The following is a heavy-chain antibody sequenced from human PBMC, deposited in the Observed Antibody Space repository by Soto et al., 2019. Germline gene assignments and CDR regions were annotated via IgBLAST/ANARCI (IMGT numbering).Heavy chain of an antibody. Sequence: QVQLVQSGAEVKKPGASVKVSCKASGFTFTSYGINWVRQAPGQGLEWMGWISANSANTNYAQKLQGRITMTTDASTSTAYMELRCLRSDDTAVYYCANVYFDYWGQGTLVTVSS. CDR3: ANVYFDY. J-gene: IGHJ4*02. V-gene: IGHV1-18*01. CDR1: GFTFTSYG. CDR2: ISANSANT.